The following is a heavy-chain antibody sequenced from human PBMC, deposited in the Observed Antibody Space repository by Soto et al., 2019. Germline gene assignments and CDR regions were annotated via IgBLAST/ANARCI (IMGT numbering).Heavy chain of an antibody. D-gene: IGHD3-9*01. Sequence: QLQLQESGPGLVKPSETLSLTCTVSGGSFSSSSYYWGWIRQPQGKGLEWIGSLSSSGSTYYKPSLKSRVAMSVDTSKNQFSTKLTSLTAADTAVYYCARRNWFSLDYWGQGTLVTVSS. CDR1: GGSFSSSSYY. CDR2: LSSSGST. CDR3: ARRNWFSLDY. V-gene: IGHV4-39*01. J-gene: IGHJ4*02.